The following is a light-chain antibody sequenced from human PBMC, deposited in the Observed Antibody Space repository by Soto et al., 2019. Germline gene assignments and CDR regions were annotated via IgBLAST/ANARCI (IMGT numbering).Light chain of an antibody. CDR3: ATWDDSASAYV. CDR2: RDT. Sequence: QSVLTQPPSASGTPGQRVSISCSGSSSNIGRNFVYRYQQLPGTAPKLIIFRDTQRPSGVPDRFSASKSGTSASLAIRGLRSDDEADYYCATWDDSASAYVFGIGTKVTVL. V-gene: IGLV1-47*01. J-gene: IGLJ1*01. CDR1: SSNIGRNF.